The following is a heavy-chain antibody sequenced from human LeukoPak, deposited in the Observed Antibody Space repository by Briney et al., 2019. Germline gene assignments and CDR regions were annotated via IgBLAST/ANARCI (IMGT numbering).Heavy chain of an antibody. J-gene: IGHJ5*02. CDR1: GFAFSSYA. CDR2: ISGSGASI. CDR3: ASRSINWYRGNNWFDP. V-gene: IGHV3-23*01. D-gene: IGHD6-13*01. Sequence: GGSLRLSCAASGFAFSSYAMSWVRQAPGKGLEWVSAISGSGASIYYADSVKGRFTISRDNAEKTLNLQMNSLRVDDTAVYYCASRSINWYRGNNWFDPWGQGTLVTVSS.